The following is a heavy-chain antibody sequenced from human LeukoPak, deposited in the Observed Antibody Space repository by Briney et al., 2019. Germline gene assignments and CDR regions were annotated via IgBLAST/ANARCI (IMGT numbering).Heavy chain of an antibody. CDR2: NNPNSGDS. D-gene: IGHD3-10*01. CDR1: GYTFTDSY. V-gene: IGHV1-2*06. Sequence: ASVKVSCKTSGYTFTDSYIHWVRQAPGQGLEWMGRNNPNSGDSNYSQKFQGRVTMTRDTSISTAYMELSRLRSDDTAVYYCARFARFGELLSFDYWGQGTLVTVSS. J-gene: IGHJ4*02. CDR3: ARFARFGELLSFDY.